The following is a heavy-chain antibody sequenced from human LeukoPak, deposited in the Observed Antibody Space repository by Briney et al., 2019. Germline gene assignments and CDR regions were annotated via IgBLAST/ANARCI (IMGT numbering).Heavy chain of an antibody. CDR2: IYYSGST. CDR1: GGSISSYY. J-gene: IGHJ3*02. Sequence: SETLSLTCTVSGGSISSYYWSWIRQPPGKGLEWIAYIYYSGSTNYNPSLKSRVTISVDTSKNQFSLKLSSVTAADTAVYYCARRVGAFDIWGQGTMVTISS. V-gene: IGHV4-59*08. CDR3: ARRVGAFDI.